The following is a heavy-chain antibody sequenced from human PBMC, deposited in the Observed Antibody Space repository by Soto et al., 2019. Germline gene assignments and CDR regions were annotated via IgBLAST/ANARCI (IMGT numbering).Heavy chain of an antibody. CDR1: GFTFSSYG. J-gene: IGHJ4*02. V-gene: IGHV3-30*18. D-gene: IGHD4-17*01. CDR2: ISYDGSNK. CDR3: ANTTGDQPF. Sequence: QVQLVESGGGVVQPGRSLRLSCAASGFTFSSYGMHWVRQAPGKGLEWVAVISYDGSNKYYADSVKGRFTISRDNSKNTLYLQMNSLRAEDTAVYYCANTTGDQPFWGQGTLVTVSS.